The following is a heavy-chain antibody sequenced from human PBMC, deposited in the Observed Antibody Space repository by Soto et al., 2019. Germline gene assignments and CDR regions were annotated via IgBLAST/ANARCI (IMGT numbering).Heavy chain of an antibody. CDR1: GFTFSSYG. Sequence: PGGSLRLSCAASGFTFSSYGMHWVRQAPGKGLEWVAVIWYDGSNKYYADSVKGRFTISRDNSKNTLYLQMNSLRAEDTAVYYCARANLYCSGGSCYPYYFDYWGQGTLVTVS. CDR3: ARANLYCSGGSCYPYYFDY. D-gene: IGHD2-15*01. CDR2: IWYDGSNK. V-gene: IGHV3-33*01. J-gene: IGHJ4*02.